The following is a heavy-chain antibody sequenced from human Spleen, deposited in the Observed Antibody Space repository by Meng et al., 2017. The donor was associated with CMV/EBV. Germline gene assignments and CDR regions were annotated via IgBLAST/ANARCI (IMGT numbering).Heavy chain of an antibody. CDR3: ARLQDIVVVPAAYSWFDP. CDR2: INPKSGDT. V-gene: IGHV1-2*02. D-gene: IGHD2-2*01. CDR1: GYTFSAYY. J-gene: IGHJ5*02. Sequence: ASVKVSCKASGYTFSAYYMHWVRQAPGQGLEWVGWINPKSGDTKFAQRFQGRVTMTRDTSISTAYMELSRLRSDDTAVYYCARLQDIVVVPAAYSWFDPWGQGTLVTVSS.